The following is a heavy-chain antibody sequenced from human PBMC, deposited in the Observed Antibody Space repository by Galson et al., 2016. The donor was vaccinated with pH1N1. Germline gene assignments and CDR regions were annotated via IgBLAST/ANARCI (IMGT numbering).Heavy chain of an antibody. D-gene: IGHD3/OR15-3a*01. Sequence: SVRLSCEASGFTFTRYWMHWVRQGPGQGLEWVARINSGESSRNHADSVQGRVTITRDNATKTSYLQLSSLRAEDTAVYYCTRDRDCGEYCDTYDFWGQGTMVTVSS. CDR3: TRDRDCGEYCDTYDF. CDR1: GFTFTRYW. V-gene: IGHV3-74*01. J-gene: IGHJ4*01. CDR2: INSGESSR.